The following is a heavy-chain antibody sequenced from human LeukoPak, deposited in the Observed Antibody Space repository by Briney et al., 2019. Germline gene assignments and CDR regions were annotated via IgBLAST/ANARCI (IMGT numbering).Heavy chain of an antibody. Sequence: ASETRSLTGTVSDSAISTYYWSWIRQPAGKGLEWIRRIYTSGSTNYNPSLKSRVTMSVDASKNQFSVKLSSVTAADAAVYYCAGARTGTDYWGQGTLVTVSS. J-gene: IGHJ4*02. V-gene: IGHV4-4*07. CDR2: IYTSGST. CDR3: AGARTGTDY. CDR1: DSAISTYY. D-gene: IGHD1-1*01.